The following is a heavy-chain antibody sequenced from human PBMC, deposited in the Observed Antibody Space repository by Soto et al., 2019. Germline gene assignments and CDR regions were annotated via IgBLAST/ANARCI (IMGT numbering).Heavy chain of an antibody. CDR3: ASRGVSDRSGWSFDY. Sequence: QVQLQESGPGLVKPSGTLSLTCAVSSGSISSSNWWSWVRQPPGKGLEWIGEIYHSGSTNYNPSLKRRVTISVDKSKNQFSLQLSSVTAADTAVYYCASRGVSDRSGWSFDYWGQGTLGTVSS. CDR1: SGSISSSNW. V-gene: IGHV4-4*02. J-gene: IGHJ4*02. D-gene: IGHD6-19*01. CDR2: IYHSGST.